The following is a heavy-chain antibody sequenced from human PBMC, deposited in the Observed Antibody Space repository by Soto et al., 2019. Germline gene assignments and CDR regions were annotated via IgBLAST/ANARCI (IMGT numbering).Heavy chain of an antibody. CDR2: ISGYNGNT. Sequence: QVQLVQSGAEVRKPGASVKVSCKASGYTFTSYGISWVRQAPGQGLEWMGWISGYNGNTNYAQKLQGRVTMTTDTSXRXXYRELRSLRSDDTAIYYCARDSYYGSGSYPYYFDYWGQGTLVTVSS. D-gene: IGHD3-10*01. CDR3: ARDSYYGSGSYPYYFDY. J-gene: IGHJ4*02. V-gene: IGHV1-18*01. CDR1: GYTFTSYG.